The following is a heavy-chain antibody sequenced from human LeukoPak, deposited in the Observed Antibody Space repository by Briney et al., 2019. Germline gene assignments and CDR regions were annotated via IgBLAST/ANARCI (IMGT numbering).Heavy chain of an antibody. Sequence: GSLRLSCAAPGFTFSSYAMSWVRQAPGKGLGWVSGISTNGGSTSYADSVKGRFTISRDNPRNTLYMEMNSLRAEDTAVYYCSVMHRYYDGSGYWVQWGQGTLVTVSS. CDR2: ISTNGGST. D-gene: IGHD3-22*01. CDR1: GFTFSSYA. J-gene: IGHJ4*02. V-gene: IGHV3-23*01. CDR3: SVMHRYYDGSGYWVQ.